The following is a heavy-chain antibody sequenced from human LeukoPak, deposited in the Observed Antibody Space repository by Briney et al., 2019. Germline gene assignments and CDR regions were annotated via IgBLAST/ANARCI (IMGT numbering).Heavy chain of an antibody. CDR1: GFTFSNYG. CDR2: IKQDGSEK. J-gene: IGHJ6*02. D-gene: IGHD4-17*01. CDR3: ARDFHGVYYYYYGMDV. V-gene: IGHV3-7*03. Sequence: GGSLRLSCAASGFTFSNYGMSWVRQAPGKGLEWVANIKQDGSEKYYVDSVKGRFTISRDNAKNSLYLQMNSLRAEDTAVYYCARDFHGVYYYYYGMDVWGQGTTVTVSS.